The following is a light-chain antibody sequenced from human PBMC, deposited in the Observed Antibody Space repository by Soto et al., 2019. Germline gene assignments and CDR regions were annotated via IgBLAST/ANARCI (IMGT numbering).Light chain of an antibody. CDR2: DAS. CDR3: QQRSNWRT. J-gene: IGKJ1*01. Sequence: EIVLTQSPATLSLSPGERATLSRRASQSVSSYLAWYQQKPGQALRLLIYDASNRATGIPARFSGSGSGTDFTLTISSLEPEDFAVYYCQQRSNWRTFGQGTKVDI. CDR1: QSVSSY. V-gene: IGKV3-11*01.